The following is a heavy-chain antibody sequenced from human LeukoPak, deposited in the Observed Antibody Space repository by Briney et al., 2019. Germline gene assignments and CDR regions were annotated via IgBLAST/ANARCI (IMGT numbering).Heavy chain of an antibody. CDR2: IYTSGST. CDR1: GSSISSGSYY. J-gene: IGHJ1*01. D-gene: IGHD3-22*01. CDR3: ARGGGYYDSSGYYSEYFQH. V-gene: IGHV4-61*02. Sequence: PSETLSLTCTVSGSSISSGSYYWSWIRQPAGKGLEWIGRIYTSGSTNYNPSLKSRVPISVDTSKNQFSLKLSSVTAADTAVYYCARGGGYYDSSGYYSEYFQHWGQGTLVTVSS.